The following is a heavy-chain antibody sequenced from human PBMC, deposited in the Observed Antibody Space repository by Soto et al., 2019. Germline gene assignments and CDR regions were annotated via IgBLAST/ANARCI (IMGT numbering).Heavy chain of an antibody. CDR3: ARSVSFRYQLLKRGMDV. V-gene: IGHV1-69*01. D-gene: IGHD2-2*01. CDR2: IIPIFAIA. J-gene: IGHJ6*02. CDR1: GGTFSSYA. Sequence: QVQLVQFGAEVKKPGSSVKVSCKASGGTFSSYAISWVRQAPGQGLEWMGGIIPIFAIANYAQKFQGRVMITVDESTSTAYMELSSLRSEDTAVYYCARSVSFRYQLLKRGMDVWGQGTTVTVSS.